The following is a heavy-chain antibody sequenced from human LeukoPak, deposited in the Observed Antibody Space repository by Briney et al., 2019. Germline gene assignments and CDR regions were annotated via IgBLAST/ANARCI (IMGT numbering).Heavy chain of an antibody. CDR2: INHSGST. V-gene: IGHV4-34*01. D-gene: IGHD5-12*01. Sequence: SETLSLTCGVYDGSFSSYYWSWIRQPPGKGLEWIGEINHSGSTNYNPSLKSRVTISVDTSKNQFSLKLSSVTAADTAVYYCASVDIVATGSYYYSYYMDVWGKGTTVTVSS. CDR3: ASVDIVATGSYYYSYYMDV. J-gene: IGHJ6*03. CDR1: DGSFSSYY.